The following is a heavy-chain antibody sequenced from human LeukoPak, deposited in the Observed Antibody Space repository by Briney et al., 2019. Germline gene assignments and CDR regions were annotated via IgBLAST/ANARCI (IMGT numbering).Heavy chain of an antibody. CDR2: MNPNSGNT. J-gene: IGHJ5*02. Sequence: AXVKVSCKASGYTFTSYDINWVRQAPGQGLEWMGWMNPNSGNTGYAQKFQGRVTMTRNTSISTAYMELSSLRSEDTAVYYCARGLGGYQPLNWFDPWGQGTLVTVSS. CDR3: ARGLGGYQPLNWFDP. CDR1: GYTFTSYD. V-gene: IGHV1-8*01. D-gene: IGHD5-12*01.